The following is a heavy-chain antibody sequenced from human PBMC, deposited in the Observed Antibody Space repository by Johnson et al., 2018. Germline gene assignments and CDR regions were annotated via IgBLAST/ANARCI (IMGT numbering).Heavy chain of an antibody. CDR2: IYDSGST. CDR3: ARVRTTGYDYYMDV. J-gene: IGHJ6*03. D-gene: IGHD4-17*01. V-gene: IGHV4-59*01. Sequence: QVQLQESGPGLVKPSETLSLTCTVSGGSISSYYWSWIRQPPGKGLEWIGYIYDSGSTNYKPSLKSRVTISVDTSKNPFSLRLSSVTAADTAVYYCARVRTTGYDYYMDVWGKGTTVTVSS. CDR1: GGSISSYY.